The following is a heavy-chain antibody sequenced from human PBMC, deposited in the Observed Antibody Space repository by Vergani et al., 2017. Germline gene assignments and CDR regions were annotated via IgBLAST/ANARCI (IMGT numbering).Heavy chain of an antibody. CDR2: NRNKANSYTT. J-gene: IGHJ3*02. D-gene: IGHD2-2*01. CDR3: ARLGYWSSTTSRKAFDK. V-gene: IGHV3-72*01. CDR1: GFTFSDHY. Sequence: EVQLVESGGGLVQPGGSLRLSCAASGFTFSDHYMDWVRQAPGKGLEWVGRNRNKANSYTTEYAASVKGRFTISRDDSKNSLYLQMNSLKIEDTAVYYCARLGYWSSTTSRKAFDKWGQGTMVTVT.